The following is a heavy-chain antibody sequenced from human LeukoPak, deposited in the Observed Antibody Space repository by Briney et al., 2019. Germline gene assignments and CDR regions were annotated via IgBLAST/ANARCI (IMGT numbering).Heavy chain of an antibody. CDR1: GFILTTYP. Sequence: GRSLRLSCAASGFILTTYPMYWVRQAPGKGLEWVTVISYDGSNEYYADSAKGRFTISRDNSKNTLYLQMNSLRPEDTAVYYCARESRFRFDYWGQGTLVTVSS. V-gene: IGHV3-30*04. J-gene: IGHJ4*02. CDR2: ISYDGSNE. CDR3: ARESRFRFDY. D-gene: IGHD2-21*01.